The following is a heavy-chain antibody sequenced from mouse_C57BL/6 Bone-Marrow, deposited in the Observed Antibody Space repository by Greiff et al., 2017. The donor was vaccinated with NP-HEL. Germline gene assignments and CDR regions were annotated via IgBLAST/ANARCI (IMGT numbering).Heavy chain of an antibody. Sequence: VQRVESGPELVKPGASVKISCKASGYAFSSSWMNWVKQRPGKGLEWIGRIYPGDGDTNYNGKFKGKATLTADKSSSTAYMQLSSLTSEDSAVYFCAGYSWFAYWGQGTLVTVSA. CDR3: AGYSWFAY. V-gene: IGHV1-82*01. CDR2: IYPGDGDT. CDR1: GYAFSSSW. D-gene: IGHD2-3*01. J-gene: IGHJ3*01.